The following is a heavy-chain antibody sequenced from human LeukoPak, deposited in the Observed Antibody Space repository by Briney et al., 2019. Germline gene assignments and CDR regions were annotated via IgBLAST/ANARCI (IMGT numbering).Heavy chain of an antibody. D-gene: IGHD6-13*01. J-gene: IGHJ2*01. Sequence: GGSLRLSCAASGFTFNNFAMSWVRQAPGKGLEWVSGIRGSDDTTYYADSVEGRFTISRDNSNNIVYLQMGSLRADDTAVYYCAKVRLYSSSWYFDLWGRGTLVTVSS. V-gene: IGHV3-23*01. CDR2: IRGSDDTT. CDR1: GFTFNNFA. CDR3: AKVRLYSSSWYFDL.